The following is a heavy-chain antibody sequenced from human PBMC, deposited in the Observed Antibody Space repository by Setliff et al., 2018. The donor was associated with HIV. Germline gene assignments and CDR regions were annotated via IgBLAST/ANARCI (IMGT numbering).Heavy chain of an antibody. CDR1: GGSFSGHY. Sequence: PSETLSLTCAVYGGSFSGHYWSWIRQPPGKGLEWIGEINHSGNTNYNPSLKSRVTISVDTSKSQFTLNLAAVSAADMAVYYCARTAPPRIAAPYNDPFDIWGQGTMVTVSS. J-gene: IGHJ3*02. V-gene: IGHV4-34*01. D-gene: IGHD6-13*01. CDR2: INHSGNT. CDR3: ARTAPPRIAAPYNDPFDI.